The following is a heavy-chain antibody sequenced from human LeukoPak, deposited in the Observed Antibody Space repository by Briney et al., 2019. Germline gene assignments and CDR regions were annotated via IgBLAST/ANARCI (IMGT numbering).Heavy chain of an antibody. Sequence: ASVKVSCKASGYTFTSYDINWVRQATGQGLEWMGWMNPNSGNTGYAQKFQGRVTITRNTSISTAYMELSSLRSEDTAVNYCATGIGVVVVAASNAFDIWGQGTMVTVSS. J-gene: IGHJ3*02. V-gene: IGHV1-8*03. CDR2: MNPNSGNT. CDR1: GYTFTSYD. D-gene: IGHD2-15*01. CDR3: ATGIGVVVVAASNAFDI.